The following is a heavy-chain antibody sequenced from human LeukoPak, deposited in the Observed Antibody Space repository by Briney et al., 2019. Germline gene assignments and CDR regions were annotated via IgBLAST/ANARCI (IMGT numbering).Heavy chain of an antibody. CDR1: GFTFSHYG. J-gene: IGHJ4*02. D-gene: IGHD2-21*01. CDR2: IQNDASTE. CDR3: ARELSQIVWGGLDY. Sequence: HAGGSLRLSCAASGFTFSHYGMHWVRQAPGKGLEWVAVIQNDASTENFADSVKGRFTISRDNSKNTVFLQMNSLRVEDTAVYYCARELSQIVWGGLDYGGQGTLVSVSS. V-gene: IGHV3-30*03.